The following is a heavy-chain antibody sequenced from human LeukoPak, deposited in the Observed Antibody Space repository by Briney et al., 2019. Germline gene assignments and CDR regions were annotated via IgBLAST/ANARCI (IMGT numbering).Heavy chain of an antibody. CDR3: ATLGYSSSWSFDY. D-gene: IGHD6-13*01. J-gene: IGHJ4*02. V-gene: IGHV3-53*01. CDR2: IYSGGGT. CDR1: GFTVSSNY. Sequence: PGGSLRLSCAASGFTVSSNYMSWVRQAPGKGLEWVSVIYSGGGTYYADSVKGRFTISRGNSKNTLYLQMNSLRAEDTAVYYCATLGYSSSWSFDYWGQGTLVTVSS.